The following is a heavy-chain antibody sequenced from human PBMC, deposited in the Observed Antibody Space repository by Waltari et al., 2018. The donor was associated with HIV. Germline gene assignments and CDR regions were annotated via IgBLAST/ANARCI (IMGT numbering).Heavy chain of an antibody. CDR1: GYTFTNHD. Sequence: QSGAEVKKSGASVKVSCKASGYTFTNHDINWVRQATGRGLEWMGWINPNSGNTGYAQKFQGRVTMTRNTSISTAYMELSSLNSEDTAVYYCARGLSGATTLSDYWGQGTLVTVSS. J-gene: IGHJ4*02. CDR2: INPNSGNT. V-gene: IGHV1-8*01. CDR3: ARGLSGATTLSDY. D-gene: IGHD1-26*01.